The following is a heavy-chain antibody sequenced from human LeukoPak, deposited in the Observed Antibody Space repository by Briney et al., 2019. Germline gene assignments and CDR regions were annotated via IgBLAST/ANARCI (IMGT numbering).Heavy chain of an antibody. Sequence: SETLSLTCTVSGGSISSYYWSWIRQPAGKGLEWIGRIYTSGSTNYNPSLKSRVTMSVDTSKNQFSLKLSSVTAADTAVYYCAREETQRQQLVRDLPYYYYYMDVWGKGTTVTVSS. V-gene: IGHV4-4*07. J-gene: IGHJ6*03. CDR1: GGSISSYY. D-gene: IGHD6-13*01. CDR2: IYTSGST. CDR3: AREETQRQQLVRDLPYYYYYMDV.